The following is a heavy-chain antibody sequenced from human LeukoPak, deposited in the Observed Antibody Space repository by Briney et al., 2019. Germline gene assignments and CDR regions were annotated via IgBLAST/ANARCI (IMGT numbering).Heavy chain of an antibody. V-gene: IGHV3-21*01. CDR1: GFTFGAYT. Sequence: GGSLRLSCAASGFTFGAYTINWVRQAPGKGLEWVSCIFSRSESIFYADSVKGRFIISRDNSKNTVFLQMNSLRGEDTAVYYCVRDFSGKWSLEYWGQGTLVTVSS. CDR3: VRDFSGKWSLEY. J-gene: IGHJ4*02. D-gene: IGHD6-25*01. CDR2: IFSRSESI.